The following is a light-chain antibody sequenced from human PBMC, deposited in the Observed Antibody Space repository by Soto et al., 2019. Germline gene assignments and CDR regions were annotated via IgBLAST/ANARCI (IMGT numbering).Light chain of an antibody. J-gene: IGKJ1*01. Sequence: EIVLTQSPGTLSLSPGERATLSCRASQSVSSNSLAWYQQKPGQAPRLLIYGASSRASGIPDRFSGSGSGTDFTLTISRLEPEDFAVYYCQQCDTSRTWTVGPATKVDIK. CDR1: QSVSSNS. CDR3: QQCDTSRTWT. V-gene: IGKV3-20*01. CDR2: GAS.